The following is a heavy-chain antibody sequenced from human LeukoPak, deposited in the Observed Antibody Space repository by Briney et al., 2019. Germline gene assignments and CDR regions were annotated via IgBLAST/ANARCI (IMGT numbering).Heavy chain of an antibody. J-gene: IGHJ5*02. CDR2: IYGGGST. D-gene: IGHD6-19*01. V-gene: IGHV3-53*05. CDR1: GLTVSSNY. Sequence: GGSLRLSCAASGLTVSSNYITWVRQAPGKGLEWVSVIYGGGSTYYTDSVKGRFIISRDNSKNTLYLQMNSLRAEDTAAYYCARAIAVAASWFDPWGQGTLVTVSS. CDR3: ARAIAVAASWFDP.